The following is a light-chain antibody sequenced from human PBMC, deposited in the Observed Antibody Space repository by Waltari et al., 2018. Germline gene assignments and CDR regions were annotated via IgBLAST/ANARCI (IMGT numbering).Light chain of an antibody. CDR2: RHN. V-gene: IGLV1-40*01. CDR3: QSYDTSLSVV. CDR1: GSNIGEGYD. J-gene: IGLJ2*01. Sequence: QSVLTQPPSVAGAPGQRGTISCTGSGSNIGEGYDVHWYQQLPGEAPNLLIYRHNPRPFGRPDRYSASQCGTSASLAITGRQAEDEAAYYCQSYDTSLSVVFGGGPKLTVL.